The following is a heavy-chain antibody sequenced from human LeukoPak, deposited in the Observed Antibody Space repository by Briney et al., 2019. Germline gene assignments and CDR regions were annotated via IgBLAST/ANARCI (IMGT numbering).Heavy chain of an antibody. Sequence: GASVKVSCKASGYTFTGYYMHWVRQAPGQGLAWMGWINPNSGGTNYAQKFQGRVTMTRDTSISTAYMELSRLRSDDTAVYYCARDPYSSGFNWFDPWGQGTLVTVSS. J-gene: IGHJ5*02. CDR1: GYTFTGYY. D-gene: IGHD6-19*01. V-gene: IGHV1-2*02. CDR3: ARDPYSSGFNWFDP. CDR2: INPNSGGT.